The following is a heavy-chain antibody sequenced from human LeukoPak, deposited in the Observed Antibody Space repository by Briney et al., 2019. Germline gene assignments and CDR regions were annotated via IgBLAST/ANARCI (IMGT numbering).Heavy chain of an antibody. CDR1: GFTFSTYT. V-gene: IGHV3-21*01. J-gene: IGHJ4*02. Sequence: PGGSLRLSCAASGFTFSTYTMNWVRQAPGKGLEWVSSISSRSSYIYYADSVKGRFTISRDNAKNSLYLQMNSLRAEDTAVYYCARHLRGYSGYGRFDYWGQGTLVTVSS. CDR2: ISSRSSYI. CDR3: ARHLRGYSGYGRFDY. D-gene: IGHD5-12*01.